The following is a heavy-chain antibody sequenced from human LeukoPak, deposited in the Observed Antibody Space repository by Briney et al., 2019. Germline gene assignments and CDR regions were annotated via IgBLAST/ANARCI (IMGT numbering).Heavy chain of an antibody. V-gene: IGHV3-11*05. D-gene: IGHD6-13*01. CDR1: GFTFSDYY. CDR3: ARESSSSPYAFDI. Sequence: GGSLRLSYAASGFTFSDYYMSWIRQAPGKGLEWVSYISSSSSYTNYADSVKGRFTISRDNAKNSLYLQMNSLRAEDTAVYYCARESSSSPYAFDIWGQGTMVTVSS. CDR2: ISSSSSYT. J-gene: IGHJ3*02.